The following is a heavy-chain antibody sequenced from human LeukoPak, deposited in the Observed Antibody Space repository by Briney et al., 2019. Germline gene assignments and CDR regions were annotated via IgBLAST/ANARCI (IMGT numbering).Heavy chain of an antibody. CDR1: GFTFSSYG. Sequence: PGGSLRLSCAASGFTFSSYGMSWVRQAPGKGLEWVSTISGSGGTTYYADSVKGRFTISRDNSKKTLYLQMNSLRAEDTAVYYCAKVGDSSGYYFDYWGQGTPVTVSS. CDR2: ISGSGGTT. CDR3: AKVGDSSGYYFDY. V-gene: IGHV3-23*01. D-gene: IGHD3-22*01. J-gene: IGHJ4*02.